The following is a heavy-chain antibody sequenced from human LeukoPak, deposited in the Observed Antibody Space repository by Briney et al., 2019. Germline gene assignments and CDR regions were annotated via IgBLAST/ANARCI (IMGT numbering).Heavy chain of an antibody. J-gene: IGHJ4*02. CDR2: VTGSGSST. V-gene: IGHV3-23*01. Sequence: RGSLRLSCAASGFTFSSYAMTWVRQAPGKGLEWVSTVTGSGSSTYYGDSVRGRFTISRDNSKNTLYLQMKALRAEDTAVYYCAKGPLGYCTAGACYFHYWGQGTLVTVSS. CDR3: AKGPLGYCTAGACYFHY. CDR1: GFTFSSYA. D-gene: IGHD2-8*02.